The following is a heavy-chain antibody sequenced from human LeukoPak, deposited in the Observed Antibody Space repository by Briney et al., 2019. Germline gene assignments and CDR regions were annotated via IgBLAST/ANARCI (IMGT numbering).Heavy chain of an antibody. CDR3: AKGVTGDRGYFDY. Sequence: PGRSLRLSCAASGFTFSSYGMHWVRQAPGKGLEWVAVISYDGSNKYYADSVKGRFTISRDNSKNTLYLQMNSLRAEDTAVYYCAKGVTGDRGYFDYWGQGTLVTVSS. J-gene: IGHJ4*02. CDR2: ISYDGSNK. V-gene: IGHV3-30*18. CDR1: GFTFSSYG. D-gene: IGHD7-27*01.